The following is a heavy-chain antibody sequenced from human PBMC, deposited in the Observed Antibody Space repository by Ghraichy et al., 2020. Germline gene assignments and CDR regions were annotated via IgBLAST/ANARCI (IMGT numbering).Heavy chain of an antibody. V-gene: IGHV1-2*02. J-gene: IGHJ4*02. Sequence: ASVKVSCKASGYTFTGYYMHWVRQAPGQGLEWMGWINPNSGGTNYAQKFQGRVTMTRDTSISTAYMELSRLRSDDTAVYYCARPRNPYSSGLDYWGQGTLVTVSS. D-gene: IGHD6-19*01. CDR3: ARPRNPYSSGLDY. CDR2: INPNSGGT. CDR1: GYTFTGYY.